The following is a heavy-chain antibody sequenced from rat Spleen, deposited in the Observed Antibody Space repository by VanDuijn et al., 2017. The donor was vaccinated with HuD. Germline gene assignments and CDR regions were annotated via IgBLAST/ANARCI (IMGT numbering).Heavy chain of an antibody. CDR1: GYSITSNY. CDR2: ISYCGNT. D-gene: IGHD1-10*01. Sequence: EVQLQESGPGLVKPSQSLSLTCSVTGYSITSNYWGWIRKFPGNKMEWMGYISYCGNTNYNPSLKSRIFITRDTSKNQFFLQVNSVTTEDTATYYCVKDRGEYNNLFDYWGQGVMVTVSS. CDR3: VKDRGEYNNLFDY. V-gene: IGHV3-1*01. J-gene: IGHJ2*01.